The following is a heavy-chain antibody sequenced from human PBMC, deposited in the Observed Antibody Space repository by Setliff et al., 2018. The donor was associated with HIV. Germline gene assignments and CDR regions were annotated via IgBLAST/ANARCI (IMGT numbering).Heavy chain of an antibody. CDR1: GVTFTKAW. D-gene: IGHD3-16*02. J-gene: IGHJ4*02. CDR3: ARLGELSSFDY. CDR2: ISGSGGST. Sequence: PGGSLRLSCAASGVTFTKAWLSWVRQAPGKGLEWVGRISGSGGSTNYEDPVKGRFTISRDNSKNTLYLQMNSLRVEDTAVYYCARLGELSSFDYWGQGTLVTVSS. V-gene: IGHV3-23*01.